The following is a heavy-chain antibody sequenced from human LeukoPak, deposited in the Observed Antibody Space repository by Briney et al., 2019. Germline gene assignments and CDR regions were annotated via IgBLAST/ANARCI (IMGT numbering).Heavy chain of an antibody. CDR2: ISAYNGNT. J-gene: IGHJ4*02. CDR1: GYTFTSYG. D-gene: IGHD3-10*01. Sequence: GASVTVSCTASGYTFTSYGISWVRQAPGQGLEWMGWISAYNGNTNYAQKLQGRVTMTTDTSTSTAYMELRSLRSDDTAVYYCARDTLTMVRGVIIFLQDYWGQGTLVTVSS. CDR3: ARDTLTMVRGVIIFLQDY. V-gene: IGHV1-18*01.